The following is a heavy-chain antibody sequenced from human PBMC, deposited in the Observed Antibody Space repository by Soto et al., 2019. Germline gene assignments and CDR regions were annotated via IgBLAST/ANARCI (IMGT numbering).Heavy chain of an antibody. Sequence: PSETLSLTCSASNVSINSSYWAWIRQPPGKGLEWIGWVYYTGTTKYNPSLKSRVTISIDTSKNEFSLKLRSVTTADTAVYFCAKDRGGRGPFDPWGQGTLVTVSS. CDR2: VYYTGTT. CDR1: NVSINSSY. D-gene: IGHD1-26*01. V-gene: IGHV4-59*01. CDR3: AKDRGGRGPFDP. J-gene: IGHJ5*01.